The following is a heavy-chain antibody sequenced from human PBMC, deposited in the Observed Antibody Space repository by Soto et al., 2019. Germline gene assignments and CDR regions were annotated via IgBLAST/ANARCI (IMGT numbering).Heavy chain of an antibody. CDR2: INSDGSST. D-gene: IGHD1-26*01. CDR1: GFTFSSYW. Sequence: EVQLVESGGGLVQPGGSPRLSCAASGFTFSSYWMHWVRQAPGKGLVWVSRINSDGSSTSYADSVKGRFTISRDNAKNTLYLQMNSLRAEDTAVYYCARDPRWDIPGAFDYWGQGTLVTVSS. J-gene: IGHJ4*02. CDR3: ARDPRWDIPGAFDY. V-gene: IGHV3-74*01.